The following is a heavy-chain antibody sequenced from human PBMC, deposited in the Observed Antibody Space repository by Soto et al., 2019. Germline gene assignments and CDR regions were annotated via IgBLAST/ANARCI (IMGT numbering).Heavy chain of an antibody. CDR1: GGSISSYY. D-gene: IGHD6-19*01. Sequence: SETLSLTCTVSGGSISSYYWSWIRQPPGKGLEWIGYIYYSGSTNYNPSLKSRVTISVDTSKNQFSLKLSSVTAADTAVYYCARVTDSRGWYRWFDPWGQGTLVTVSX. J-gene: IGHJ5*02. CDR2: IYYSGST. CDR3: ARVTDSRGWYRWFDP. V-gene: IGHV4-59*01.